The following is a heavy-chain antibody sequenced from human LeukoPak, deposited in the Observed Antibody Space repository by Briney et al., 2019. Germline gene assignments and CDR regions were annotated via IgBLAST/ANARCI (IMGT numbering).Heavy chain of an antibody. Sequence: GRSLRLSCAASGFTFSSNTMNWVRQAPGRGLEWVSSISSVGIHTFYADPMKCRFTISKQNAKNSLYLQMNSLRDEDTAVYYCSKDRPLASFYYWGQGILGTVSS. CDR1: GFTFSSNT. CDR2: ISSVGIHT. CDR3: SKDRPLASFYY. V-gene: IGHV3-21*01. J-gene: IGHJ4*02.